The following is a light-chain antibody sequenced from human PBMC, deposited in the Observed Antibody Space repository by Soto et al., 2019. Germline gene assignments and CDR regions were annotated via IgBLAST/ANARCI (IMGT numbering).Light chain of an antibody. CDR3: QHYNTYSGT. V-gene: IGKV1-5*03. CDR1: QNINTW. CDR2: RAC. J-gene: IGKJ3*01. Sequence: DIHMTQSPSTLSASVGDRVTITCRASQNINTWLDWYQQKPGKAPKLLIYRACSLESGDPSSFRGSGSGTPVTLTISSLQPDSFSAYDCQHYNTYSGTFGPGTKVDIQ.